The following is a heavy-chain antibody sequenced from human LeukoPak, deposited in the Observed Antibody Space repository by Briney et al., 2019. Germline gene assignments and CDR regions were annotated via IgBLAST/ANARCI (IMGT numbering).Heavy chain of an antibody. CDR1: GGSISSSSYY. CDR2: IYYSGST. J-gene: IGHJ4*02. CDR3: ASQYYDILTGYYSAFDY. D-gene: IGHD3-9*01. Sequence: SETLSLTCTVSGGSISSSSYYWGWIRQPPGKGLEGIGSIYYSGSTYYNPSLKSRVTVSVDTSKNQFSLKLSSVTAADTAVYHCASQYYDILTGYYSAFDYWGQGTLVTVSS. V-gene: IGHV4-39*01.